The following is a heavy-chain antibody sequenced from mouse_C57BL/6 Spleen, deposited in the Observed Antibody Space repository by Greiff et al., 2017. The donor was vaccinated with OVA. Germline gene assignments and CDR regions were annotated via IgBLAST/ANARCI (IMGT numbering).Heavy chain of an antibody. V-gene: IGHV14-2*01. Sequence: EVKLMESGAELVKPGASVKLSCTASGFNIKDYYMHWVKQRTEQGLEWIGRIDPEDGENKYAPKFQGKATITADPSSNPAYLQLSSLTSEDTAVYYCAISGYSNSPYGYFDVWGTGTTVTVSS. CDR1: GFNIKDYY. CDR3: AISGYSNSPYGYFDV. D-gene: IGHD2-5*01. J-gene: IGHJ1*03. CDR2: IDPEDGEN.